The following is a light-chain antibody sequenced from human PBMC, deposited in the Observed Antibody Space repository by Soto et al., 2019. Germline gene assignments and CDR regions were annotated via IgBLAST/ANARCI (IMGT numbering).Light chain of an antibody. CDR1: QSVRSN. CDR2: GAS. CDR3: QQYNNWPPWT. J-gene: IGKJ1*01. V-gene: IGKV3-15*01. Sequence: EIVMTQSPATLSVSLGERVTLSCRASQSVRSNLAWYQQKPGQAPRLLIYGASTRATGVPASFSGRGSGTEFTLTISSLQSEDFAVYYCQQYNNWPPWTFGQGTKWIS.